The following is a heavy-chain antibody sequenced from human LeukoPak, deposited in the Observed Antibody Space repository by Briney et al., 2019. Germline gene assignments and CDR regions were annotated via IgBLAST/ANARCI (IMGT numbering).Heavy chain of an antibody. J-gene: IGHJ6*03. V-gene: IGHV3-21*01. Sequence: KSGGSLRLSCAASGFTFSSYSMNWVRQAPGKGLEWVSSISSSSSYIYYADSVKGRFTISRDNAKNSLYLQMNSLRAEDTAVYYCAKTTSSRGAYGDYYYMDVWGKGTTVTVSS. CDR2: ISSSSSYI. CDR3: AKTTSSRGAYGDYYYMDV. D-gene: IGHD1-14*01. CDR1: GFTFSSYS.